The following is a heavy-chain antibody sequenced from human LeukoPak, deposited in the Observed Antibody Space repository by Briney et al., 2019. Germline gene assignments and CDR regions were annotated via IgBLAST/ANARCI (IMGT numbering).Heavy chain of an antibody. CDR3: AKPAKTDYVDY. CDR1: GFTVSSNY. D-gene: IGHD4/OR15-4a*01. CDR2: VSGSGGST. J-gene: IGHJ4*02. V-gene: IGHV3-23*01. Sequence: PGGSLRLSCAASGFTVSSNYMSWVRQTPGKGLEWVSAVSGSGGSTYYTDSVKGRFTISRDNSKNTLYLQMNSLRAEDTAVYYCAKPAKTDYVDYWGQGTLVTVSS.